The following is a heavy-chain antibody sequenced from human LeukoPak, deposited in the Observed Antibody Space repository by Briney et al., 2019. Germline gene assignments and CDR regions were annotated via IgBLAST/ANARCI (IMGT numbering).Heavy chain of an antibody. J-gene: IGHJ3*02. CDR3: ARKGNAFDI. D-gene: IGHD3-10*01. CDR1: GFPFSSYT. CDR2: ITTSSSSR. Sequence: GGSLRLSCATSGFPFSSYTMNWVRQAPGKGLEWLSFITTSSSSRYYADSVKGRFTISRDNAKNTLYLQMNSLRAEDTAVYYCARKGNAFDIWGQGTMVTVSS. V-gene: IGHV3-48*04.